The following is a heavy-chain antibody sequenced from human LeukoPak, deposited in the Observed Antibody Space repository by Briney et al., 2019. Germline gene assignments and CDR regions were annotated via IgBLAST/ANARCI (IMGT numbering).Heavy chain of an antibody. CDR1: GYTFTGSY. CDR2: INPNSGGT. Sequence: ASVKVSCKASGYTFTGSYMYWVRQGPGQGLVWMGRINPNSGGTNYAHKFQGSLTMPRETSISTAYMELSRLRSDDTAVYYCARAFAVTTFDYWGQGTLVTVSS. D-gene: IGHD4-17*01. CDR3: ARAFAVTTFDY. V-gene: IGHV1-2*06. J-gene: IGHJ4*02.